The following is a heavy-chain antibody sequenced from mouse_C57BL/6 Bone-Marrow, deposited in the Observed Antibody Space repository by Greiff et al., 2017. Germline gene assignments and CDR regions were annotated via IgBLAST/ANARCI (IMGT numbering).Heavy chain of an antibody. J-gene: IGHJ4*01. CDR3: ARRGDGAMDY. V-gene: IGHV5-6*01. CDR1: GFTFSSYG. Sequence: VQLQQSGGDLVKPGGSLKLSCAASGFTFSSYGMSWVRQTPDKSLEWVATISSGGSYTYYPDSVKGRFTMSRDNATNTLCLQISKLKAEDTAVCYCARRGDGAMDYWGQGTSVTVSS. CDR2: ISSGGSYT.